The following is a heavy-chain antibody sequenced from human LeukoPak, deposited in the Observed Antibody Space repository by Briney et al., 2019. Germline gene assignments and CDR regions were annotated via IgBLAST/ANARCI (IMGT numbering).Heavy chain of an antibody. CDR1: GFTFSSYW. V-gene: IGHV3-74*01. CDR3: ARASWPGSFDI. Sequence: SGGSLRLSCAASGFTFSSYWMHWVRQAPGRGLVWVSRINSDGSSTSYADSVKGRFTISRDNAKNTLYLQMNSQRAEGPAVNYCARASWPGSFDIWGQGTMVTLSS. J-gene: IGHJ3*02. CDR2: INSDGSST.